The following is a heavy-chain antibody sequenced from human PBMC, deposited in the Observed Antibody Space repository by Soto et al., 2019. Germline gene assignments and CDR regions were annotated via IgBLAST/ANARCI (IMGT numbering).Heavy chain of an antibody. D-gene: IGHD3-16*01. CDR2: IYSDGTT. J-gene: IGHJ6*02. CDR3: AIFRLGSADYDGLDV. V-gene: IGHV3-53*01. CDR1: AVTASRNY. Sequence: AGGSLRVSWAASAVTASRNYMILFRQAPGKGLEWVSVIYSDGTTYYADSVKGRFTISRDNSKNMLYLQMNSLRAEDTAVYYCAIFRLGSADYDGLDVWAQGTTVPVSS.